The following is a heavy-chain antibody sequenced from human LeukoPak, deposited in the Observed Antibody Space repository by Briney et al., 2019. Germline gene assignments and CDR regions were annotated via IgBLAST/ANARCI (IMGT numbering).Heavy chain of an antibody. V-gene: IGHV3-66*01. CDR2: IYSGGST. J-gene: IGHJ3*02. CDR3: ARSSIAAAGPFDI. CDR1: GFTVSSNY. Sequence: GSLRVSCAASGFTVSSNYMSWVRQAPGKGLEWVSVIYSGGSTYYADSVKGRFSISRDNSKNTLYLQMNSLRAEDTAVYYRARSSIAAAGPFDIWGQGTMVTVSS. D-gene: IGHD6-25*01.